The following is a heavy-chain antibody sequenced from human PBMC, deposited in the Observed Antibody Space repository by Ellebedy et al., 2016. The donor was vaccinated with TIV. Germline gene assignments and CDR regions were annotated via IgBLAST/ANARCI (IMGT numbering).Heavy chain of an antibody. CDR1: GFTFSSYG. V-gene: IGHV3-30*18. Sequence: GESLKISXAASGFTFSSYGMHWVRQAPGKGLEWVAVISYDGSNKYYADSVKGRFTISRDNSKNTLYLQMNSLRAEDTAVYYCAKPPMITFGRGDYYYGMDVWGQGTTVTVSS. CDR2: ISYDGSNK. D-gene: IGHD3-16*01. CDR3: AKPPMITFGRGDYYYGMDV. J-gene: IGHJ6*02.